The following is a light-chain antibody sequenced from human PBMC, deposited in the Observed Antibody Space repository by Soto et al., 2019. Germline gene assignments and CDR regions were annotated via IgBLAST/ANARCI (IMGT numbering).Light chain of an antibody. CDR2: WAS. V-gene: IGKV4-1*01. CDR1: QSLLFISNQKNY. J-gene: IGKJ5*01. CDR3: QQYYDPPVT. Sequence: DIVMTQSPDSLAVSLGERATINCKSSQSLLFISNQKNYLAWYQQKPGQPPKLLIYWASTRESGVPDRFIGSGSGTDFTLTISSLQAGDVAVYYCQQYYDPPVTFGQGTRLEIK.